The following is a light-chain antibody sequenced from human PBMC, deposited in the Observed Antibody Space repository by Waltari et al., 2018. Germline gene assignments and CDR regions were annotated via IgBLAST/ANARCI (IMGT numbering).Light chain of an antibody. CDR1: SSDVGGYNY. V-gene: IGLV2-8*01. CDR3: SSYAGSNNYWV. Sequence: QSALTQSPSASGSPGQSVTISCTGTSSDVGGYNYVSWYQQSPGRAPKLMIYEVTKRPSVVPDRFSGSKSGNTASLTVSGLQADDEADYYCSSYAGSNNYWVFGGGTTLTVL. CDR2: EVT. J-gene: IGLJ3*02.